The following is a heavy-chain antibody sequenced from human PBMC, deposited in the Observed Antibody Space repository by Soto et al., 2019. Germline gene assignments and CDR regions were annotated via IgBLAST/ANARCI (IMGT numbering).Heavy chain of an antibody. V-gene: IGHV4-34*01. CDR2: VNHSGST. D-gene: IGHD3-10*01. Sequence: SETLSLTCAVYGGPFSGYYWSWIRQPPGKGLEWIGEVNHSGSTNYNPSLKSRVTISVDTSKNQFSLKLSSVTAADTAVYYCARWFGELQFDYWGQGTLVTVSS. J-gene: IGHJ4*02. CDR1: GGPFSGYY. CDR3: ARWFGELQFDY.